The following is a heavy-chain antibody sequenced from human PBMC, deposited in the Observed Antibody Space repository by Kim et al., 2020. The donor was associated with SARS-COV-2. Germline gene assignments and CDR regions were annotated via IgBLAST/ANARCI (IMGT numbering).Heavy chain of an antibody. V-gene: IGHV1-8*01. CDR3: ARYVDPSLDC. D-gene: IGHD2-21*01. J-gene: IGHJ4*02. CDR1: GYTFSNYN. Sequence: ASVKVSCKASGYTFSNYNINWVRQAPGQGLEWMGWMNPNSGDTGSAQKFQGRVSMTSDTSTGAAYMELNSLRLDDTAVYYCARYVDPSLDCWGQGTLVSV. CDR2: MNPNSGDT.